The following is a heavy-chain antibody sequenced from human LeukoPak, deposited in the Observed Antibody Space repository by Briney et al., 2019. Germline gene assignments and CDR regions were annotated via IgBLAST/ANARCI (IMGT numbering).Heavy chain of an antibody. CDR2: IYTTGST. V-gene: IGHV4-4*07. Sequence: PSETLSLTCTVSGGSISSYYWSWIRQPAGKGLEWIGRIYTTGSTNYNPSLKSRVTISVDTSKNQYSLKLSSVTAADTAVYYCARVSFESGYYNYMDVWGKGTTVTVSS. J-gene: IGHJ6*03. CDR1: GGSISSYY. CDR3: ARVSFESGYYNYMDV. D-gene: IGHD3-10*01.